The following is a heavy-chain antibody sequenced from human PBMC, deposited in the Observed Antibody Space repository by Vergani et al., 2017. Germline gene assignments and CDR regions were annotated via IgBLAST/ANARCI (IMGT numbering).Heavy chain of an antibody. V-gene: IGHV3-33*06. CDR1: GFTFSSYG. CDR3: AKGDNPSDY. D-gene: IGHD1-1*01. CDR2: IWYDGSNK. Sequence: QVQLVESGGGVVQPGRSLRLSCAASGFTFSSYGMHWVRQAPGKGLEWVAVIWYDGSNKYYADSVKGRFTISRDNSKNTLYLQMNSLRAEDTAVYYCAKGDNPSDYWGQGTLVTVSS. J-gene: IGHJ4*02.